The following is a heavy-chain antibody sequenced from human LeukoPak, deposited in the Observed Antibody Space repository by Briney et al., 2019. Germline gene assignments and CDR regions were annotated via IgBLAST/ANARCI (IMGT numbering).Heavy chain of an antibody. V-gene: IGHV3-7*01. J-gene: IGHJ4*02. CDR3: AREGNRRSFDY. CDR1: GFTFSNYW. Sequence: GGSLRLSCAASGFTFSNYWMSWVRQAPGKGLEWVANIEQDGSETYYVDSVTGRFTISRDNAKNSLSLQMNSLRAEDTAVYYCAREGNRRSFDYWGQGTLVTVSS. CDR2: IEQDGSET.